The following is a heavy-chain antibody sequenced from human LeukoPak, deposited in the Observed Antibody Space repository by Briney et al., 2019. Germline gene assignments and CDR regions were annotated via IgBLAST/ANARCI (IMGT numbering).Heavy chain of an antibody. CDR3: VKSANLGAFSYPDY. J-gene: IGHJ4*02. CDR1: GFTFSSLW. V-gene: IGHV3-7*01. CDR2: IKRDGSET. Sequence: GGSLRLSCAASGFTFSSLWMTWVRQAPGKGLEWVANIKRDGSETYYVDFLKGRFTISRDNARNSLYLQMNSLRAEDTAVYYCVKSANLGAFSYPDYWGQGTLVTVSS. D-gene: IGHD5-18*01.